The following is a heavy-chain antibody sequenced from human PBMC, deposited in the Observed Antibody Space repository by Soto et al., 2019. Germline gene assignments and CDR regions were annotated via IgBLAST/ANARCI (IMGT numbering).Heavy chain of an antibody. V-gene: IGHV4-4*02. D-gene: IGHD1-7*01. CDR3: ARDGGRTGTTDEHAFDI. Sequence: ASETLSLTCAVSGGSISSSNWWSWVRQPPGKGLEWIGEIYHSGSTNYNPSLKSRVTISVDTSKNQFSLKLSSVTAADTAVYYCARDGGRTGTTDEHAFDIWGQGTMVTVSS. J-gene: IGHJ3*02. CDR1: GGSISSSNW. CDR2: IYHSGST.